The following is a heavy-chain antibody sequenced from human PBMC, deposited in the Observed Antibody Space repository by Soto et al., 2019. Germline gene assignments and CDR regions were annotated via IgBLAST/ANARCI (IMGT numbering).Heavy chain of an antibody. D-gene: IGHD5-18*01. CDR1: GGSISSGGYY. CDR2: IYYSGST. V-gene: IGHV4-31*03. CDR3: ARGTVDTAMVYYFDY. J-gene: IGHJ4*02. Sequence: ASETLSLTCTVSGGSISSGGYYWSWIRQHPGKSLEWIGYIYYSGSTYYNPSLKSRVTISVDTSKNQFSLKLSSVTAADTAVYYCARGTVDTAMVYYFDYWGQGTLVTVSS.